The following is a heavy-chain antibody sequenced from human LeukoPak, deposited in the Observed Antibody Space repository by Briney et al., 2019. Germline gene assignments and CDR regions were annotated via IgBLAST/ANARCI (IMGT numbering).Heavy chain of an antibody. J-gene: IGHJ4*02. CDR3: ARYRDDWNDDLFDY. Sequence: GGSLRLSCAASGFTVSSNYMSWVRPAPGKGLEWVSVIYSGGGTYYADSVKGGFTISRDNSKNTLYLQMNSLRAEDTAVYYCARYRDDWNDDLFDYWGQGTLVTVSS. V-gene: IGHV3-53*01. D-gene: IGHD1-1*01. CDR2: IYSGGGT. CDR1: GFTVSSNY.